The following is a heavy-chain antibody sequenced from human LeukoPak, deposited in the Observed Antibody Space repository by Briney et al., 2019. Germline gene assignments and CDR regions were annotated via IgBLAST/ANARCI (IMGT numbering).Heavy chain of an antibody. D-gene: IGHD2-2*01. CDR2: MNPNSGNT. CDR1: GYTFTSQD. V-gene: IGHV1-8*01. Sequence: GASVKVSCKASGYTFTSQDINWVRQATGRGLEWMGWMNPNSGNTGYAQKFQGRVIMTRDTSINTAYMELNSLRSDDTATFYCEVLPSDISYWGQGSLVTVSS. J-gene: IGHJ4*02. CDR3: EVLPSDISY.